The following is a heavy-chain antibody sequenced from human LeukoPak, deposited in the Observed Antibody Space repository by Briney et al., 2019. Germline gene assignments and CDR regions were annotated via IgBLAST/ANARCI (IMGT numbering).Heavy chain of an antibody. CDR2: INPNSGGT. V-gene: IGHV1-2*02. D-gene: IGHD6-13*01. J-gene: IGHJ4*02. Sequence: ASVKVSCKASGYTFTGYYMHWVRQAPGQGLEWMGWINPNSGGTNYAQKFQGRVTMTRDTSISTAYMELSRLRSDDTAVYYCARALRRGIAAAGTDYWGQGTLVTVSS. CDR1: GYTFTGYY. CDR3: ARALRRGIAAAGTDY.